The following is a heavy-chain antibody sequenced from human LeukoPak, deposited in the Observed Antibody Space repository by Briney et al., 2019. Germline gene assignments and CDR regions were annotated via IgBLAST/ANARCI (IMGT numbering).Heavy chain of an antibody. CDR3: ARVFWSGYFVVFDD. J-gene: IGHJ4*02. CDR1: GYTFTSYG. CDR2: ISAYNGNT. D-gene: IGHD3-3*01. Sequence: ASVKVSCKASGYTFTSYGISWVRQAPGQGLEWMGWISAYNGNTNYAQKLQGRVTMTTATSTSTAYMELRSLRSDDTAVYYCARVFWSGYFVVFDDSGQRSLVTVSS. V-gene: IGHV1-18*01.